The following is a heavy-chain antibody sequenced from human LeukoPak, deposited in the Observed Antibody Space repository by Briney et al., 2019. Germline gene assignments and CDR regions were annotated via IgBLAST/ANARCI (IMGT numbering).Heavy chain of an antibody. V-gene: IGHV3-15*01. CDR1: GFTFSNAW. Sequence: GGSLRLSYAASGFTFSNAWMTWVRQTPGKGLEWVGHIKRKSDGGATEYAAPVKGRFTISRDDSKNTLYLQMSSLKTEDTALYYCATTYGYCSATGCSSFNYWGQGTLVTVSS. CDR3: ATTYGYCSATGCSSFNY. J-gene: IGHJ4*02. D-gene: IGHD2-2*01. CDR2: IKRKSDGGAT.